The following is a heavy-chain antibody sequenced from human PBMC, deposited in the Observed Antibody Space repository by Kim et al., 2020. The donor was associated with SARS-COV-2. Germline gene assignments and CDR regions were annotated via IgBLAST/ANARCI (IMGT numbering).Heavy chain of an antibody. CDR3: ARDNLGWLQVYNWFDP. Sequence: GGSLRLSCAASGFTFSSYGMHWVRQAPGKGLEWVAVISYDRSNKYYADSVKGRFTISRDNSKNTLYLQMNSLRAEDTAVYYCARDNLGWLQVYNWFDPWVQGTLVTVPS. CDR2: ISYDRSNK. J-gene: IGHJ5*02. CDR1: GFTFSSYG. D-gene: IGHD5-12*01. V-gene: IGHV3-33*05.